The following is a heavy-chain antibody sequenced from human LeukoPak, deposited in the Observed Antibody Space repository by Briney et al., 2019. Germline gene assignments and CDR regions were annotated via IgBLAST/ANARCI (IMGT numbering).Heavy chain of an antibody. CDR1: GFTFSRYA. V-gene: IGHV3-64D*06. D-gene: IGHD3-10*01. J-gene: IGHJ4*02. CDR3: VKSGSYYNEPYYFDY. Sequence: PGGSLRLSCSASGFTFSRYAMHWVGQAPGKGLEYVSGISSNGGSTYYADSVKGRFTISRDNSKNTLYLQMSSLRAEDTAVYYCVKSGSYYNEPYYFDYWGQGTLVTVSS. CDR2: ISSNGGST.